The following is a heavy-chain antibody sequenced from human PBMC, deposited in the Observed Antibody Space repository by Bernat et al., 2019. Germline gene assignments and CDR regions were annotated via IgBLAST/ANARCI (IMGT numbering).Heavy chain of an antibody. CDR3: ASEDRGTSY. J-gene: IGHJ4*02. CDR1: ALTFSTYN. V-gene: IGHV3-48*01. CDR2: ISSSGSTI. D-gene: IGHD3-16*01. Sequence: EVQLVESGGGLVQPGGSLRLSCAASALTFSTYNFNWVSQAPGKGLEWLSYISSSGSTIYYAASVKGRFTISRDNAKNSLYLQINSLRAEDTAVYYCASEDRGTSYWGQGTLVTVSS.